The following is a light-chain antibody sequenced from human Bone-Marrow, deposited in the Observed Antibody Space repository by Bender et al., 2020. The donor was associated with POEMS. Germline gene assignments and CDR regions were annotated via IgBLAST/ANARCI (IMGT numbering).Light chain of an antibody. J-gene: IGLJ2*01. V-gene: IGLV2-8*01. CDR1: SSDVGGYDY. Sequence: QSALTQPPSASGSLGQSVTISCTGTSSDVGGYDYVSWYQLLPGKAPKLMIYEVTKRPSGVPDRFSGSKSGNTASLTISGLQADDEADYYCCSYAGYLTPFGGGTKLTVL. CDR2: EVT. CDR3: CSYAGYLTP.